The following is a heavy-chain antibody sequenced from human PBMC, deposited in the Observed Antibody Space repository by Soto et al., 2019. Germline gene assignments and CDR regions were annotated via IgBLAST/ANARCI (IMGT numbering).Heavy chain of an antibody. CDR3: ARDILWGGADPDS. J-gene: IGHJ5*01. CDR2: ISSGSSYI. Sequence: GGSLRLSCAASGFTFSTYTMNWVRQAPGKGLEWISSISSGSSYIYYAGSVKGRFTISRDNAKNSPFLQMNSLRADDTAVYYCARDILWGGADPDSWGQGAKVTVSS. D-gene: IGHD3-16*01. V-gene: IGHV3-21*01. CDR1: GFTFSTYT.